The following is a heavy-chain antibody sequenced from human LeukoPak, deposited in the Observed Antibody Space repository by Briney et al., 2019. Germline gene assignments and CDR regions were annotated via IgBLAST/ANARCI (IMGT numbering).Heavy chain of an antibody. J-gene: IGHJ6*03. CDR3: AKGSESGYSYGYSYYYYMDV. CDR1: GFTFSSYA. CDR2: ISGSGGST. Sequence: PGGSLRLSCAASGFTFSSYAMSWVRQAPGKGLEWVSAISGSGGSTYYADSVKGRFTISRDNSKNTLYLQMNSLRAEDTAVYYCAKGSESGYSYGYSYYYYMDVWGEGTTVTVSS. D-gene: IGHD5-18*01. V-gene: IGHV3-23*01.